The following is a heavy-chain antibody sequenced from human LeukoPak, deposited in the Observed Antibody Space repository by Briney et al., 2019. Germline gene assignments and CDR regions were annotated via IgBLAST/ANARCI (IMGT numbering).Heavy chain of an antibody. D-gene: IGHD2-21*02. Sequence: GGSLRLSCADSGFTFSSYAMHWVRQAPGKGLEWVAVISYDGSNKYYADSVKGRFTISRDNSKNTLYLQMNSLRAEDTAVYYCARVSTAYCGGDCYIFDYWGQGTLVTVSS. J-gene: IGHJ4*02. CDR1: GFTFSSYA. V-gene: IGHV3-30*01. CDR2: ISYDGSNK. CDR3: ARVSTAYCGGDCYIFDY.